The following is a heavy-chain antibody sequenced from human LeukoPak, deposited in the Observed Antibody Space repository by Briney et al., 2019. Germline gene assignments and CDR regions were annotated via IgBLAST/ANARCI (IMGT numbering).Heavy chain of an antibody. V-gene: IGHV3-21*01. CDR3: ARDDYCGSGSYWGAFDI. CDR2: ISSSSSYI. Sequence: GGSLRLSCAASGFTFSSFSMNWVRQAPGKGLEWVSSISSSSSYIYYADSVKGRFTISRDNAKNSLYLQMNSLRAEDTAMYYCARDDYCGSGSYWGAFDIWGQGTMVTVSS. D-gene: IGHD3-10*01. J-gene: IGHJ3*02. CDR1: GFTFSSFS.